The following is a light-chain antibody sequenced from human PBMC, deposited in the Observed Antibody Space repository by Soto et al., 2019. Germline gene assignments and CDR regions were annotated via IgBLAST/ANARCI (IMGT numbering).Light chain of an antibody. V-gene: IGLV2-14*03. CDR3: CSYTTSNTRQIV. J-gene: IGLJ1*01. CDR2: DVS. Sequence: SVLNQPASVSGSPGQSITISCTGTSSDVGGYNYVSWYQHHPGKAPKLMIYDVSNRPSGVSNRFSGSKSGNTASLTISGLQPEDEADYYCCSYTTSNTRQIVFGTGTKVTV. CDR1: SSDVGGYNY.